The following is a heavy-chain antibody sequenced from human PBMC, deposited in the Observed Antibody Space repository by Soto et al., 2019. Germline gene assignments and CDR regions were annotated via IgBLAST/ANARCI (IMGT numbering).Heavy chain of an antibody. D-gene: IGHD6-13*01. Sequence: SETLSLTCAVYGGSFSGYYWSWIRQPPGKGLEWIGKINHSGSTNYNPSLKSRVTISVDTSKNQFSLKLSSVTAADTAVYYCARVGGYSMNWFDPWGQGTLVTVSS. J-gene: IGHJ5*02. V-gene: IGHV4-34*01. CDR2: INHSGST. CDR1: GGSFSGYY. CDR3: ARVGGYSMNWFDP.